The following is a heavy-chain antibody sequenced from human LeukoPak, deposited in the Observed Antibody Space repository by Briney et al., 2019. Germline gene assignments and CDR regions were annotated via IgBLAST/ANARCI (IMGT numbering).Heavy chain of an antibody. J-gene: IGHJ4*02. D-gene: IGHD4/OR15-4a*01. V-gene: IGHV3-30-3*01. CDR3: AREDYGASGSPLGNLDY. CDR1: GFTFTNYP. CDR2: ISYDVITK. Sequence: GGSLRLSCSASGFTFTNYPIHWVRQAPGKGLEWVAVISYDVITKYYAASVKGRFTLSRDNSKNILFLQMDSLRAEDTAVYFCAREDYGASGSPLGNLDYWGQGTLVTVSS.